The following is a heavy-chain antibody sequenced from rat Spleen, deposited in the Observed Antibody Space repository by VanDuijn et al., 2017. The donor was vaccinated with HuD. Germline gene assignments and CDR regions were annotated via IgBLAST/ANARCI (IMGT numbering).Heavy chain of an antibody. V-gene: IGHV5S13*01. CDR3: AKDYSSYRDYYVMDA. CDR1: GFTFSNYG. Sequence: EVQLVESGGGLVQPGRSLKLSCAASGFTFSNYGMHWIRQAPTKGLEWVASITDGIGNTFYPDSVRGRFTISRDNAENTVYLQMNSLRSEDTATYYCAKDYSSYRDYYVMDAWGQGVMVTVSS. D-gene: IGHD1-2*01. CDR2: ITDGIGNT. J-gene: IGHJ4*01.